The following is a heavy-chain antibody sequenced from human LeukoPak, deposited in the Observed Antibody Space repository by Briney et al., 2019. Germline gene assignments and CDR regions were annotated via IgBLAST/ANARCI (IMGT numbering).Heavy chain of an antibody. J-gene: IGHJ2*01. D-gene: IGHD3-10*01. CDR3: ARSNYGSGSPGKKSYWYFDL. CDR1: GFTFSSYE. V-gene: IGHV3-48*03. Sequence: PGGSLRLSCAASGFTFSSYEMNWVRQAPGKGLEWISYISNSDTIYYADSVKARFTISRDNAKNSLYLQMNNLRAGDTAVYYCARSNYGSGSPGKKSYWYFDLWGRGTLVPVSS. CDR2: ISNSDTI.